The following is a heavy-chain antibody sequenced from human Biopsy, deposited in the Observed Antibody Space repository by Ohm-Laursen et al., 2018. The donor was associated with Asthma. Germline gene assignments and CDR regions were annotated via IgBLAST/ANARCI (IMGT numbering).Heavy chain of an antibody. J-gene: IGHJ4*02. D-gene: IGHD7-27*01. V-gene: IGHV4-39*01. CDR1: GGSMSSSSYY. Sequence: SETLSLTCTVSGGSMSSSSYYWGWIRQPPGKGLEWMGSISYTGSAYHNPSIKSRITISKDTSHNHFSLKLSSVTAADTAVYYCARHWDWGSFFDYWGQGTPVTVSS. CDR2: ISYTGSA. CDR3: ARHWDWGSFFDY.